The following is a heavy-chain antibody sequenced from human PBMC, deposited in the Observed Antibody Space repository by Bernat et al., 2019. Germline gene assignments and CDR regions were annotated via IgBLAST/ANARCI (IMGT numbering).Heavy chain of an antibody. CDR2: ISSSSSTI. D-gene: IGHD6-13*01. V-gene: IGHV3-48*01. Sequence: EVQLVESGGGLVQPGGSLRLSCPASGFPFSPYSLTWVRRAPGRGLGWVSYISSSSSTIYYADSVKGRFTISRDNAKNSVYLQMNSLRAEDTAVYYCARAYSSSWYDYWGQGTLVTVSS. J-gene: IGHJ4*02. CDR1: GFPFSPYS. CDR3: ARAYSSSWYDY.